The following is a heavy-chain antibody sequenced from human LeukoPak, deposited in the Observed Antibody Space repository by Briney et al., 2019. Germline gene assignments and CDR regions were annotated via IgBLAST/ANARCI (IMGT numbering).Heavy chain of an antibody. V-gene: IGHV4-59*01. CDR1: GGSISGFY. D-gene: IGHD6-19*01. CDR3: ARDRDSSGWFDY. J-gene: IGHJ4*02. CDR2: IYYSGSA. Sequence: ASEPLSLTCTVSGGSISGFYWSWIRQPPGKGLEWIGFIYYSGSANYNPSLKSRVTMPVDTSKNQFSLKLSSVTAADTAFYYCARDRDSSGWFDYWGQGTLVTVSS.